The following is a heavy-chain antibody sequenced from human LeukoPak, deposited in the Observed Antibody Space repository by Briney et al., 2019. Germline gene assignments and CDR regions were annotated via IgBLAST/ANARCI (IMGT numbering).Heavy chain of an antibody. Sequence: GASVKVSCKASGYTFTSYGISWMRQAPGQGLEWMGIINPSGGSTTYAQKFQGRVTMTRDTSTSTVYMELSSLRSEDTAVYYCARDRSGNFDYWGQGTLVTVSS. V-gene: IGHV1-46*01. J-gene: IGHJ4*02. CDR1: GYTFTSYG. CDR2: INPSGGST. D-gene: IGHD1-26*01. CDR3: ARDRSGNFDY.